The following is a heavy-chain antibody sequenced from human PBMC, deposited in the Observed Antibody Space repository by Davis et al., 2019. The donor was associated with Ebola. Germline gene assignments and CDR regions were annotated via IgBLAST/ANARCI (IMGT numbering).Heavy chain of an antibody. CDR1: GFTFSSYS. V-gene: IGHV3-21*04. CDR2: ISSSSSYI. D-gene: IGHD3-3*01. J-gene: IGHJ6*04. CDR3: AKSGLSFGVVKYHYGMDV. Sequence: GESLKISCAASGFTFSSYSMNWVRPAPGKGLEWVSSISSSSSYIYYADSVKGRFTISRDNAKNSLYLQMDSLRAEDTAVYYCAKSGLSFGVVKYHYGMDVWGKGTTVTVSP.